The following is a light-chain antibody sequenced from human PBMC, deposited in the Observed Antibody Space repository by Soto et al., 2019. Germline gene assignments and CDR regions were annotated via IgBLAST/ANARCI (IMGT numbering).Light chain of an antibody. CDR1: QSVLYSSNNQNY. CDR3: QQYYSTPPT. CDR2: WAS. J-gene: IGKJ2*01. V-gene: IGKV4-1*01. Sequence: DIVMTQSPDSLAVSLGERATINCKSSQSVLYSSNNQNYLAWYQQKPGQPPKLLIYWASTRESGVPDRFSGNGSVTDFNLPIGNLQAEDGAVYYCQQYYSTPPTFCQGTKLEIK.